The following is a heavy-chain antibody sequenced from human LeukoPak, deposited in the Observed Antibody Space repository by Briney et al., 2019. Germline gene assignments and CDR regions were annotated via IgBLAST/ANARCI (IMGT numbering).Heavy chain of an antibody. D-gene: IGHD5-24*01. CDR2: IIPILGIA. Sequence: VASVKVSCKASGGTFSSYAISWVRQAPGQGLEWMGRIIPILGIANYAQKFQGRVTITADKSTSTAYMELSSLRSEDTAVYYCAGGSPVEMATISYWGQGTLVTVSS. V-gene: IGHV1-69*04. J-gene: IGHJ4*02. CDR1: GGTFSSYA. CDR3: AGGSPVEMATISY.